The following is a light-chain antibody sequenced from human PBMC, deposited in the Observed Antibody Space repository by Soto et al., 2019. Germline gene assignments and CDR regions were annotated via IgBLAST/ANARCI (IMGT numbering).Light chain of an antibody. V-gene: IGLV2-8*01. CDR3: NSFASSNTWV. CDR1: SSDVGAYNY. J-gene: IGLJ3*02. Sequence: QSALTQPPSASGSPGQSVTISCTGTSSDVGAYNYVSWYQQHAGKAPKLVIYEVTKRPSGVPDRFSGSKSANTASLTVSGLKAEDEADYYCNSFASSNTWVFGGGTKLTVL. CDR2: EVT.